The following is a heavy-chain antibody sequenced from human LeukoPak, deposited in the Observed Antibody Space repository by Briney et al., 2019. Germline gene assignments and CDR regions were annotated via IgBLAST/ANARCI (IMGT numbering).Heavy chain of an antibody. CDR3: ARDRGVAGDWYFDL. D-gene: IGHD6-19*01. J-gene: IGHJ2*01. CDR1: GITLSNYG. V-gene: IGHV3-48*03. CDR2: ISSSGSTM. Sequence: PGGSLRLSCAVSGITLSNYGLSWVRQAPGKGLEWVSYISSSGSTMYYADSVKGRFTISRDSAKNSLYPLMNSLRAEDTAVYYCARDRGVAGDWYFDLWGRGTLVTVSS.